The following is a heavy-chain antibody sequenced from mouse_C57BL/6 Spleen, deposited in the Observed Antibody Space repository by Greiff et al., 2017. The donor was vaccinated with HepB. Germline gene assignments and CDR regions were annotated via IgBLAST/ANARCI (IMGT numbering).Heavy chain of an antibody. CDR2: IWGGGST. J-gene: IGHJ1*03. CDR1: GFSFTSYG. Sequence: VKLMESGPGLVAPSQSLSITCTVSGFSFTSYGVAWVRQPPGKGLEWLGVIWGGGSTNYNSALMSRLSISKDNSKSQVFLKMNSLQTDDTAMYYCAKHGDYYGSSPHWYFDVWGTGTTVTVSS. CDR3: AKHGDYYGSSPHWYFDV. V-gene: IGHV2-9*01. D-gene: IGHD1-1*01.